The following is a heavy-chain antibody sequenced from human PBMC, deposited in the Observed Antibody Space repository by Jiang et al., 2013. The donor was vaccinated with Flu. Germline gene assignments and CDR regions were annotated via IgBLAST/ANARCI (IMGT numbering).Heavy chain of an antibody. D-gene: IGHD7-27*01. CDR1: GFTFNTYY. CDR3: ARPGRYWGFDY. Sequence: VQLVESGGDLVQAGGSLRLSCAASGFTFNTYYMSWVRQAPGKGLEWVASINEDGRDKTSVDSVRGRFTISRDNAKNLLYLQMNSLRADDTAVYYCARPGRYWGFDYWGQGALVTVSS. J-gene: IGHJ4*02. CDR2: INEDGRDK. V-gene: IGHV3-7*03.